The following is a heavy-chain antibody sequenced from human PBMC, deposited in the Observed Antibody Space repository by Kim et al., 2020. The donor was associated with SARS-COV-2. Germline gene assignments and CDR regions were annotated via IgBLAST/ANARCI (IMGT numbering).Heavy chain of an antibody. Sequence: GGSLRLSCAASGFTFSSYGMHWVRQAPGKGLEWVAVXSYDGNSKNYADSVKGRXXISRXSSKNTLYLQMNSLRAEDTAVYYCXKDRIPVRGXIIMTFDNWGQGTLVTVSS. CDR1: GFTFSSYG. J-gene: IGHJ4*02. CDR3: XKDRIPVRGXIIMTFDN. V-gene: IGHV3-30*18. CDR2: XSYDGNSK. D-gene: IGHD3-10*02.